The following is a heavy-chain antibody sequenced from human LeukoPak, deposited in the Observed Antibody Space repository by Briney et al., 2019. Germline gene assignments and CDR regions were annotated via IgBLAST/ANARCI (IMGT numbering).Heavy chain of an antibody. CDR3: ARGIGVVVVPAASIGGAYYGMDV. CDR1: GGSISSSSYY. V-gene: IGHV4-39*01. Sequence: SETLSLTCTVSGGSISSSSYYWGWIRQPPGKGLEWIGSIYYSGSTYYNPSLKSRVTISVDTSKNQFSLKLSSVTAADTAVYYCARGIGVVVVPAASIGGAYYGMDVWGQGTTVTVSS. CDR2: IYYSGST. J-gene: IGHJ6*02. D-gene: IGHD2-2*01.